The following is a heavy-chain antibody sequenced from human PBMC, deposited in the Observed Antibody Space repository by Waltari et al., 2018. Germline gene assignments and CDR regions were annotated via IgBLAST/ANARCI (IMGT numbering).Heavy chain of an antibody. CDR1: AGSFSGYY. V-gene: IGHV4-34*01. CDR3: AKVGMITTRVKNWFDP. Sequence: QVQLQQWGAGLLKPSETLSLTCAVYAGSFSGYYWSWIRQPPGKGLEWIGEINHSGSTYYNPSLKSRVTISVDMSKSQFSLKVSSVTAADTAIYYCAKVGMITTRVKNWFDPWGQGTLVIVSS. J-gene: IGHJ5*02. CDR2: INHSGST. D-gene: IGHD3-16*01.